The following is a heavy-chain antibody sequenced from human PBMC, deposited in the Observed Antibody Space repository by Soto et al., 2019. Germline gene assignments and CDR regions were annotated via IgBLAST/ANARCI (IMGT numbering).Heavy chain of an antibody. D-gene: IGHD5-18*01. CDR1: GYRFSNYW. CDR2: IYPGDSDT. V-gene: IGHV5-51*01. CDR3: AKQGPNTALSIAMDV. Sequence: GESLKISCKGSGYRFSNYWIGWVRQTPGKGLEWMGIIYPGDSDTRYSPSFQGQVSISADKAISTVYLQWSSLKASDSAMYYCAKQGPNTALSIAMDVWGQGTTVTVSS. J-gene: IGHJ6*02.